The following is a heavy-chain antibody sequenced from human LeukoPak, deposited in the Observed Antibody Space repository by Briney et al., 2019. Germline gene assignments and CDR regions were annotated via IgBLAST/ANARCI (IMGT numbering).Heavy chain of an antibody. V-gene: IGHV3-33*01. CDR1: GVALSSYG. CDR3: ARDLRVVITGSFDS. Sequence: GGSLRLSCAASGVALSSYGMHGVRQNLHKGMERVAVIWYDGRNKYYADSVKGRFTNSRDNSKNSLYLQMNSLRAEDTALYYCARDLRVVITGSFDSWGQGTLVTVSS. D-gene: IGHD3-22*01. J-gene: IGHJ4*02. CDR2: IWYDGRNK.